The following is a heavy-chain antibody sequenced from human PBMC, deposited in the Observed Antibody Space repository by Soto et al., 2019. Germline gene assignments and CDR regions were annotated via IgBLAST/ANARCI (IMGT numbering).Heavy chain of an antibody. CDR2: ISAYNGNT. Sequence: QVQLVQSGAEVKKPGASVKVSCKASGYTFTSYGISWVRQAPGQGLEWMGWISAYNGNTNYAQKLQGRVTMTTDTTTSTAYMELRSLRSDDTAVYYGARDPDTARDDWDYDYVWGSYRPNNWFDPWGQGTLVTVSS. CDR1: GYTFTSYG. J-gene: IGHJ5*02. D-gene: IGHD3-16*02. CDR3: ARDPDTARDDWDYDYVWGSYRPNNWFDP. V-gene: IGHV1-18*01.